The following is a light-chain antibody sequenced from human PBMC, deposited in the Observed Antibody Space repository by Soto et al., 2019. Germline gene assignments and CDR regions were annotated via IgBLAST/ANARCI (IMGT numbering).Light chain of an antibody. Sequence: EIVMTQSPATLSVSPGERATLSCRASQSIRNNLAWYQQRPGQSPTLLIYGASTRAPGVPANFRGSGSGTEFTLTINGLQSEHFAVYYCQQYGSSGTFGQGTKVDIK. CDR3: QQYGSSGT. V-gene: IGKV3-15*01. CDR2: GAS. CDR1: QSIRNN. J-gene: IGKJ1*01.